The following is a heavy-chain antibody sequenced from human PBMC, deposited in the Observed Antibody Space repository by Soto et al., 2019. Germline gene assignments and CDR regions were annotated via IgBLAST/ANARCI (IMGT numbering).Heavy chain of an antibody. Sequence: ASVKVSRKASGYTITSYAMHWVRQAPGQRLEWMGWINAGNGNTKYSQKFQGRVTITRDTSASTAYMELSSLRSEDTAVYYCARSIVVVTALDYWGQGTLVTVSS. CDR3: ARSIVVVTALDY. J-gene: IGHJ4*02. V-gene: IGHV1-3*01. CDR2: INAGNGNT. CDR1: GYTITSYA. D-gene: IGHD2-21*02.